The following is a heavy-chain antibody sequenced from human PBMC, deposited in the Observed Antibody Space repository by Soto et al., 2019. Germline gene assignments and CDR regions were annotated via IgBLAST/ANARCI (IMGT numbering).Heavy chain of an antibody. CDR1: GGSFSGYY. V-gene: IGHV4-34*01. Sequence: QVQLQQWGAGLLKPSSTLSLTCAVYGGSFSGYYWRWIRQPPGKGLAWIGEINHSGSTNYNPSLKSRVTISVDTSKNQFSLKLSSVTAADTAVYYCARTYGSGSTRPCDYWGQGTLVTVSS. J-gene: IGHJ4*02. CDR2: INHSGST. CDR3: ARTYGSGSTRPCDY. D-gene: IGHD3-10*01.